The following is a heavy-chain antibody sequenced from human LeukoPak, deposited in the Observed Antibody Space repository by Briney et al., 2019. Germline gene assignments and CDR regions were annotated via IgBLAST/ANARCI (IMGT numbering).Heavy chain of an antibody. CDR3: ARVRMVDSSGYQGYYYGMDV. Sequence: ASVKVSCKASGGTFSSYAISWVRQAPGQGLEWMGRIIPILGIANYAQKFQGRVTITADKSTSTAYMELSSLRSEDTAVYYCARVRMVDSSGYQGYYYGMDVWGQGTTVTVSS. J-gene: IGHJ6*02. CDR2: IIPILGIA. CDR1: GGTFSSYA. D-gene: IGHD3-22*01. V-gene: IGHV1-69*04.